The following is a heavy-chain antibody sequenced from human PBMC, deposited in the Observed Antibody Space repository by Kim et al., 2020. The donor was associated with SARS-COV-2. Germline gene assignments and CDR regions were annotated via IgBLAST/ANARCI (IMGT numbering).Heavy chain of an antibody. CDR1: GGSISSGGYY. Sequence: SETLSLTCTVSGGSISSGGYYWSWIRQHPGKGLEWIGYIYYSGSTYYNPSLKSRVTISVDTSKNQFSLKLSSVTAADTAVYYCARALGVTIFGVSIINWFDPWGERTLVTVSS. CDR2: IYYSGST. D-gene: IGHD3-3*01. CDR3: ARALGVTIFGVSIINWFDP. V-gene: IGHV4-31*03. J-gene: IGHJ5*02.